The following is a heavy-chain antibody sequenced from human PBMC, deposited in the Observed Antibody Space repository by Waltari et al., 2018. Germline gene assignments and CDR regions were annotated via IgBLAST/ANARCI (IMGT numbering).Heavy chain of an antibody. Sequence: QVQLQESGPRLVKPSQTLSLTCTVSGGPISSDNYYWSWIRQPAGGGLEWIGRIYNSGSANYNAKYNPSLKGRVTISVDTSKNQFSLELSSVTAADTAMYYCTRDLALWSQGALVTVSS. CDR3: TRDLAL. CDR2: IYNSGSA. J-gene: IGHJ4*02. V-gene: IGHV4-61*02. CDR1: GGPISSDNYY.